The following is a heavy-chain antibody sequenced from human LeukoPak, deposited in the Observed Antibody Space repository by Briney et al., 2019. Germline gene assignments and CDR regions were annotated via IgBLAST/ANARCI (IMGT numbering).Heavy chain of an antibody. CDR1: GYTFTCYY. CDR3: ARSIAARPPPY. CDR2: INPNSGGT. V-gene: IGHV1-2*02. D-gene: IGHD6-6*01. J-gene: IGHJ4*02. Sequence: GASVKVSCKASGYTFTCYYMHWVRHAPGQGLEWMGWINPNSGGTNYAQKFQGRVTMTRDTSISTAYMELSRLRSDDTAVYYCARSIAARPPPYWGQGTLVTVSS.